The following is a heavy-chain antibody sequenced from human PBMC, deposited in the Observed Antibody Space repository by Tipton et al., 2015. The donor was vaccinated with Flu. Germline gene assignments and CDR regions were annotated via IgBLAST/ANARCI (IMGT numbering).Heavy chain of an antibody. CDR3: ARGHRSHQLLARPMDV. CDR2: INHSGST. V-gene: IGHV4-34*01. CDR1: GGSFSGYY. Sequence: TLSLTCAVYGGSFSGYYWSWIRQPPGKGLEWIGEINHSGSTNYNPSLKSRVTISVDTSKNQFSLKLSSVTAADTAVYYCARGHRSHQLLARPMDVWGQGTTVTVSS. J-gene: IGHJ6*02. D-gene: IGHD2-2*01.